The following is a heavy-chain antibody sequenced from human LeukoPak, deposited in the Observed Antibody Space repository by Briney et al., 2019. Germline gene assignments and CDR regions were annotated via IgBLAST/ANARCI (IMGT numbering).Heavy chain of an antibody. CDR1: GGSFSGYY. CDR2: INHSGST. J-gene: IGHJ4*02. CDR3: ARVRRKDGYNSFDY. D-gene: IGHD5-24*01. V-gene: IGHV4-34*01. Sequence: SKTLSLTCAVYGGSFSGYYWSWIRQPPGKGLEWIGEINHSGSTNYNPSLKSRVTISVDTSKNQFSLKLSSVTAADTAVYYCARVRRKDGYNSFDYWGQGTLVTVSS.